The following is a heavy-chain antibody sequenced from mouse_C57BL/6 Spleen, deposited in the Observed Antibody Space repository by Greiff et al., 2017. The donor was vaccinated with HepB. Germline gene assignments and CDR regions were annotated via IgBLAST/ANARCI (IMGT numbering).Heavy chain of an antibody. V-gene: IGHV1-80*01. Sequence: LVESGAELVKPGASVKISCKASGYAFSSYWMNWVKQRPGKGLEWIGQIYPGDGDTNYNGKFKGKATLTADKSSSTAYMQLSSLTSEDSAVYFCARGHYYGSSYCDYWGQGTTLTVSS. CDR2: IYPGDGDT. CDR1: GYAFSSYW. CDR3: ARGHYYGSSYCDY. D-gene: IGHD1-1*01. J-gene: IGHJ2*01.